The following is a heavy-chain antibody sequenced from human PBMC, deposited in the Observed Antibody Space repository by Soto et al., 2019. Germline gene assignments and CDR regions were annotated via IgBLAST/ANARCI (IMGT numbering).Heavy chain of an antibody. CDR3: VHSRCGGDCLRSYSSHYYYGMDV. D-gene: IGHD2-21*02. J-gene: IGHJ6*02. CDR2: IYWDDDK. Sequence: QITLKESGPTLVKPTQTLTLTCTFSGFSLSTGGLGVGWIRQPPGEALEWLALIYWDDDKRYSPSLRSRLTITQDTSKNPVVLIMTNMDPVDTATYYCVHSRCGGDCLRSYSSHYYYGMDVWGQGTTVTVSS. CDR1: GFSLSTGGLG. V-gene: IGHV2-5*02.